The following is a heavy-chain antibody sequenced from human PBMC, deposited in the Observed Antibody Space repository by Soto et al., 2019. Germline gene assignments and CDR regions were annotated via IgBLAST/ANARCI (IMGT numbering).Heavy chain of an antibody. CDR2: ISSDGNNK. J-gene: IGHJ5*02. Sequence: QVQLVESGGGVVQPGRSLRLSCAASGFTFDSYGMHWVRQAPGKGLEWVAVISSDGNNKYYADSVKGRFSIYRDNFNNILYLQMSSLRVEDTAVYYCVKDLLQNTVTKCVSWGQGTLVTVSS. V-gene: IGHV3-30*18. CDR1: GFTFDSYG. CDR3: VKDLLQNTVTKCVS. D-gene: IGHD4-17*01.